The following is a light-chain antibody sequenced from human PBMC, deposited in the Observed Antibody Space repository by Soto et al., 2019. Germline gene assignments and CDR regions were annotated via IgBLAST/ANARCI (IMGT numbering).Light chain of an antibody. CDR2: DVS. Sequence: QSALTQPASVSGSPGQSITIPCTGASNDIGAYTYVSWYQQHPGKAPKLVIFDVSYRPSGISDRFSGSKSGNTASLTISGLQLEDEADYYCSSYGASTTLFGGGTKVTVL. V-gene: IGLV2-14*03. J-gene: IGLJ2*01. CDR1: SNDIGAYTY. CDR3: SSYGASTTL.